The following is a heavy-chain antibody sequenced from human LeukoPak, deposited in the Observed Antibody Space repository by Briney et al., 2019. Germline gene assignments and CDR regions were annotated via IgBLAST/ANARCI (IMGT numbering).Heavy chain of an antibody. D-gene: IGHD4-17*01. CDR1: GFTFSSYG. V-gene: IGHV3-30*18. CDR2: ISYDGSNK. J-gene: IGHJ6*02. CDR3: AKDRRVTTNYGMDV. Sequence: PGGSLRLSCAASGFTFSSYGMHWVRQAPGKGLEWVAVISYDGSNKYYADSVKGRFTISRDNSKNTLYLQMNSLRAEDTAVYYCAKDRRVTTNYGMDVWGQGTTVTVSS.